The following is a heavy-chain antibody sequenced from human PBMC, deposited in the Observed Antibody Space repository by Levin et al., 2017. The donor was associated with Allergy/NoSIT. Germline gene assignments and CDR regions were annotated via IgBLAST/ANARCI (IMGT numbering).Heavy chain of an antibody. J-gene: IGHJ6*02. V-gene: IGHV3-21*01. CDR2: ISSSSSYI. CDR3: ARARGMDPTNYYYYGMDV. CDR1: GFTFSSYS. Sequence: GESLKISCAASGFTFSSYSMNWVRQAPGKGLEWVSSISSSSSYIYYADPVKGRFTISRDNAKNSLYLQMNSLRAEDTAVYYCARARGMDPTNYYYYGMDVWGQGTTVTVSS. D-gene: IGHD3/OR15-3a*01.